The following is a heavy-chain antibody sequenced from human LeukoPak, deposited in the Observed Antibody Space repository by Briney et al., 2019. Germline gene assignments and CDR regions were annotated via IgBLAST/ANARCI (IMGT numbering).Heavy chain of an antibody. V-gene: IGHV3-30*18. Sequence: PGRSLRLSCAASGFTFSSYGMHWVRQAPGKGLEWVAVISYDGSNKYYADSVKGRFTISRDNSKNTLYLQMNSLRAEDTAVYYCAKDSPGSGYYRHFDYWGQGTLSPSPQ. D-gene: IGHD3-22*01. CDR1: GFTFSSYG. J-gene: IGHJ4*02. CDR2: ISYDGSNK. CDR3: AKDSPGSGYYRHFDY.